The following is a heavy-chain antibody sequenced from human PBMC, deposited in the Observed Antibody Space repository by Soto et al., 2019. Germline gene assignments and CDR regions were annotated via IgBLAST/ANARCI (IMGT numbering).Heavy chain of an antibody. D-gene: IGHD6-6*01. Sequence: EVQVVESGGGLVQPGGSLRLSCAASGFTFSRYDMHWVRQATGRGLEWVSGIGTSGDTYYAGSVKGRFTISRENAKNSVYLQMNVLRAGDTAVYYCAREALGFDPWGQGTLVAVSS. CDR1: GFTFSRYD. V-gene: IGHV3-13*04. J-gene: IGHJ5*02. CDR3: AREALGFDP. CDR2: IGTSGDT.